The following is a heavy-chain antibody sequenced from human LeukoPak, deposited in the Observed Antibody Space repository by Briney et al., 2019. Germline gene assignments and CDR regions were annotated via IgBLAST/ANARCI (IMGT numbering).Heavy chain of an antibody. D-gene: IGHD3-22*01. V-gene: IGHV3-74*01. Sequence: GGSLRLSCAASGFTFSSYWMHWVRQAPGKGLVWVSRINSDGSSTSYADSVKGRFTISRDNAKNTLYLQMNSLRAEDTAVYYCARVITSLQEDSSGYRYWGQGTLVTVSS. J-gene: IGHJ4*02. CDR1: GFTFSSYW. CDR3: ARVITSLQEDSSGYRY. CDR2: INSDGSST.